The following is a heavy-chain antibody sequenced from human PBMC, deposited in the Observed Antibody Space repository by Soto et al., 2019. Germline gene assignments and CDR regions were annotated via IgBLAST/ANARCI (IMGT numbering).Heavy chain of an antibody. D-gene: IGHD1-1*01. CDR2: IYYSGST. CDR1: GGSVNSGGYH. Sequence: QVQLQESGPGQVKPSQTLSLTCTVSGGSVNSGGYHWSWIRQHPGKGLEWIGDIYYSGSTYYNPSLKSRVTISINTSTKPFSLHLSALTAADKAVYYCARAPIPNWNYYGMDVWGQGTTVTVSS. V-gene: IGHV4-31*03. J-gene: IGHJ6*02. CDR3: ARAPIPNWNYYGMDV.